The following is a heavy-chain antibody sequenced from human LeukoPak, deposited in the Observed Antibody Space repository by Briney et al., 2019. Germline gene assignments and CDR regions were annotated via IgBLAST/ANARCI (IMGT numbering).Heavy chain of an antibody. CDR2: ISYDGSNK. V-gene: IGHV3-30*18. CDR1: GFTFSSYG. D-gene: IGHD5/OR15-5a*01. J-gene: IGHJ4*02. Sequence: GGSLRLSCAASGFTFSSYGMHWVRQAPGKGLEWVAVISYDGSNKYYADSVKGRFTISRDNSKNTLYLQMNSQRAEDTAVYYCANVSPPFDYWGQGTLVTVSS. CDR3: ANVSPPFDY.